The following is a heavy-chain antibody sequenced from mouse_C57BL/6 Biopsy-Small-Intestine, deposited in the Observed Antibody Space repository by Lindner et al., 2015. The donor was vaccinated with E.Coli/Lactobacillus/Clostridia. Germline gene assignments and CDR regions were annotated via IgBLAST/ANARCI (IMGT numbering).Heavy chain of an antibody. CDR3: ARRGNYGSSPGYFDY. CDR1: GFTFSSYG. V-gene: IGHV5-6*01. J-gene: IGHJ2*01. CDR2: ISSGGSYT. D-gene: IGHD1-1*01. Sequence: QLQESGGDLVKPGGSLKLSCAASGFTFSSYGMSWVRQTPDKRLEWVATISSGGSYTYYPDSVKGRFIISRDNAKNTLYLQMSGLKSEDTAMYYCARRGNYGSSPGYFDYWGQGTTLTVSS.